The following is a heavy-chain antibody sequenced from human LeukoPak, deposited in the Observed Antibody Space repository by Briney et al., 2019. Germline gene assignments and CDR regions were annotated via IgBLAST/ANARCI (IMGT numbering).Heavy chain of an antibody. V-gene: IGHV3-23*01. J-gene: IGHJ4*02. CDR1: GFTFSSYA. D-gene: IGHD3-3*01. CDR2: ISGSGGST. Sequence: GGSLRLSCAASGFTFSSYAMSWVRQAPGKGLEWVSVISGSGGSTYYANSVKGRFTISRDNSKNTLYLQMNSLRAEDTAVYYCAKGAPIWSGYSPGPLDYWGQGTLVTVSS. CDR3: AKGAPIWSGYSPGPLDY.